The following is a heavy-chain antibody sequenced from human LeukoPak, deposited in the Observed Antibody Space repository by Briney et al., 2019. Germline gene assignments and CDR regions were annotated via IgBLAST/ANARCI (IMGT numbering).Heavy chain of an antibody. J-gene: IGHJ4*02. Sequence: GGSLRLSCAASGFTFSTYNMNWVRQAPGKGLEWVSSISGSSSYIYYADSVKGRFSISRDNAKNSLYLQMDSLRAEDTAVYYCARDLLGWELHYFDYWGQGTLVTVSS. V-gene: IGHV3-21*01. CDR3: ARDLLGWELHYFDY. D-gene: IGHD1-26*01. CDR2: ISGSSSYI. CDR1: GFTFSTYN.